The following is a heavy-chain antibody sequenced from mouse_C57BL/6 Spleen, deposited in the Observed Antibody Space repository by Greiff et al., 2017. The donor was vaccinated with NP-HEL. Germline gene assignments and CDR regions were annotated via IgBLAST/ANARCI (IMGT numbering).Heavy chain of an antibody. CDR1: GFTFSSYT. D-gene: IGHD1-1*01. CDR3: ARHQVYGSSHAMDY. Sequence: EVQLVESGGGLVKPGGSLKLSCAASGFTFSSYTMSWVRQTPEKRLEWVATISGGGGNTYYPDSVKGRCTISRDNAKNTLYLQMSSLRSEDTALYCCARHQVYGSSHAMDYWGQGASVTVSS. V-gene: IGHV5-9*01. J-gene: IGHJ4*01. CDR2: ISGGGGNT.